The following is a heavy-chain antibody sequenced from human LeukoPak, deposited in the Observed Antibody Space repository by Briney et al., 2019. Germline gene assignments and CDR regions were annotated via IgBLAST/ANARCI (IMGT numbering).Heavy chain of an antibody. CDR3: AGEGILDYFDY. D-gene: IGHD2/OR15-2a*01. Sequence: GESLRLSCAASGFTFSSYWMSWVRKAPAKGQEGVANIKQDGSEKYYVDSVKGRFTISRENAKNSLYLQMNSLRAEDTAVYYCAGEGILDYFDYWGQGTLVTVSS. CDR1: GFTFSSYW. J-gene: IGHJ4*02. CDR2: IKQDGSEK. V-gene: IGHV3-7*01.